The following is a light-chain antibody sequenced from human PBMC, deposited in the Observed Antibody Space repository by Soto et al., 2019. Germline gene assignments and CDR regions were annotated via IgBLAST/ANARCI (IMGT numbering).Light chain of an antibody. J-gene: IGKJ2*01. V-gene: IGKV3-20*01. CDR3: QQFGISPPYT. Sequence: EIVLTQSPGTLSLSPGERATLSCRASQSVDSSYLAWYQQKPGQAPRLLIYDASSRATGIPDRFSSSGSGTDFALTISRLEPEDFAMYYCQQFGISPPYTFGQGTKLEIK. CDR2: DAS. CDR1: QSVDSSY.